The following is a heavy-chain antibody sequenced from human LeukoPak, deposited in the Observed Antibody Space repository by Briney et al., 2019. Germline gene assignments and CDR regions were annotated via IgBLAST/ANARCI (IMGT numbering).Heavy chain of an antibody. CDR2: INSEGSST. CDR1: GLTFSTDW. CDR3: AKGHYYDTSGYPDY. V-gene: IGHV3-74*01. D-gene: IGHD3-22*01. Sequence: AGSLRLSCAASGLTFSTDWMHWVHPVQGKGLVWVSRINSEGSSTNYADSGKGRFTISRDNARNTMYLQMNSLRAEDTALYYCAKGHYYDTSGYPDYWGQGTPVTVSS. J-gene: IGHJ4*02.